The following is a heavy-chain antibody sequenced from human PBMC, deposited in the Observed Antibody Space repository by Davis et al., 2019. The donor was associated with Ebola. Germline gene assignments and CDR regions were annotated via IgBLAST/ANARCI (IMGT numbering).Heavy chain of an antibody. D-gene: IGHD1-7*01. J-gene: IGHJ6*02. V-gene: IGHV3-48*01. CDR2: ISSSGSTI. CDR3: ARDQSITGTTSLYYYYGMDV. CDR1: GFTFSSYA. Sequence: GGSLRLSCAASGFTFSSYAMSWVRQAPGKGLEWVSYISSSGSTIYYADSVKGRFTISRDNSKNTLYLQMNSLRAEDTAVYYCARDQSITGTTSLYYYYGMDVWGQGTTVTVSS.